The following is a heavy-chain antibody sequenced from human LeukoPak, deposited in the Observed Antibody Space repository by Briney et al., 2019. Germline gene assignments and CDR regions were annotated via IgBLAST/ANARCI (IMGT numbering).Heavy chain of an antibody. CDR2: INPNSGGT. Sequence: ASVKVSCKASGYTLTGYYMHWVRQAPGQGLEWMGWINPNSGGTSYAQKFQGRVTMTRDTSIRTAYMELSRLRSDDTAVYYCARENCSSTSCYTYFDYWGQGTLVTVSS. J-gene: IGHJ4*02. V-gene: IGHV1-2*02. CDR3: ARENCSSTSCYTYFDY. CDR1: GYTLTGYY. D-gene: IGHD2-2*01.